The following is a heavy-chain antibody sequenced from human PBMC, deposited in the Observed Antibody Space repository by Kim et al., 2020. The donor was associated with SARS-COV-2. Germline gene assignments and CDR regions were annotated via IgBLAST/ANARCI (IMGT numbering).Heavy chain of an antibody. D-gene: IGHD2-2*01. CDR3: AKDVIPAASTENYYYGMDV. CDR2: ISGSGGST. Sequence: GGSLRLSCAASGFTFSSYAMSWVRQAPGKGLEWVSAISGSGGSTYYADSVKGRFTISRDNSKNTLYLQMNSLRAEDTAVYYCAKDVIPAASTENYYYGMDVWGQGTTVTVSS. V-gene: IGHV3-23*01. J-gene: IGHJ6*02. CDR1: GFTFSSYA.